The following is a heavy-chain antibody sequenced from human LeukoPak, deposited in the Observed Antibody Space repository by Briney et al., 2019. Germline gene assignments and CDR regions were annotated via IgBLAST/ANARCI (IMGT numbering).Heavy chain of an antibody. Sequence: ASVKVSCKASGYSFNVNYMNWGRQAPGQGHEWMGWMNPNTGVTNFAQKFQGRVTMTRDTSIRTAYMELSRLTSDDTAVYYCARGAGSSWFDYWGQGTLVTVSS. CDR2: MNPNTGVT. J-gene: IGHJ4*02. D-gene: IGHD6-13*01. CDR1: GYSFNVNY. V-gene: IGHV1-2*02. CDR3: ARGAGSSWFDY.